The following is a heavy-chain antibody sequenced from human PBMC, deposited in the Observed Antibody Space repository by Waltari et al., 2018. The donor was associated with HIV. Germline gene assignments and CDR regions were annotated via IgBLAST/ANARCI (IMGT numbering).Heavy chain of an antibody. CDR2: ISGRGVTT. CDR3: AKRRAVSGLQCFYGMDV. Sequence: DVSMLKSSGVLVHAGWSVRLSSSVLGFIFSRFSMSWVRQAPGTGLEWVSSISGRGVTTDYTDSVTGRFIISSDNSKNTLYLQMNGLRAEDTAVYYCAKRRAVSGLQCFYGMDVWGQGTTVTVSS. V-gene: IGHV3-23*01. CDR1: GFIFSRFS. D-gene: IGHD2-8*01. J-gene: IGHJ6*02.